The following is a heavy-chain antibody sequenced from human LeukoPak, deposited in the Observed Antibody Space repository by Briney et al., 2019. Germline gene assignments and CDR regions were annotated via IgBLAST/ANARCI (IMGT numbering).Heavy chain of an antibody. J-gene: IGHJ6*04. CDR1: GFRVRSNY. V-gene: IGHV3-66*02. Sequence: GGSLKHSCAASGFRVRSNYMSWVRQGPGRGLEWVSVIYSGGITSYADFVKVRFRISRDNSKNTLYLQMNSLRAEDTAVYYCARVGDIVVVPADTWGKGTTVTGSS. D-gene: IGHD2-2*01. CDR3: ARVGDIVVVPADT. CDR2: IYSGGIT.